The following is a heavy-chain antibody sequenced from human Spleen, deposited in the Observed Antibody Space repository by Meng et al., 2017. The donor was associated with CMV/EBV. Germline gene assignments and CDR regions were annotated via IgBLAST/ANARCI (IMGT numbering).Heavy chain of an antibody. CDR1: GFTFSRYG. Sequence: GESLKISCAASGFTFSRYGMSWVRQAPGKGLEWVSVMYSGGSSTFYADSVQGRFTISRDESKNSLYLQMNSLRAEDTAVYYCARYSSSWYIDYYYYGMDVWGQGTTVTVSS. CDR2: MYSGGSST. D-gene: IGHD6-13*01. V-gene: IGHV3-23*03. CDR3: ARYSSSWYIDYYYYGMDV. J-gene: IGHJ6*02.